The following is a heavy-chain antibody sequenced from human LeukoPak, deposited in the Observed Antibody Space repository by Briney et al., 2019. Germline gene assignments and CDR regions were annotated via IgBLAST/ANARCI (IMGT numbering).Heavy chain of an antibody. CDR1: GFTFSSYW. D-gene: IGHD6-13*01. Sequence: GGSLRLSCAASGFTFSSYWMSWVRQAPGKGRELVANIKQDGSESYYVDSVKGRFTISRDNAKNSLYLQMNSLRVEDTAVYYCARDKSVAAADTGSLFDCWRQGPLVSVSS. V-gene: IGHV3-7*01. CDR2: IKQDGSES. CDR3: ARDKSVAAADTGSLFDC. J-gene: IGHJ4*02.